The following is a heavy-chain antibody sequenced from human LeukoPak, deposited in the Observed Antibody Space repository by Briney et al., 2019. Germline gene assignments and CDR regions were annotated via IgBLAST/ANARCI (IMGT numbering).Heavy chain of an antibody. Sequence: PGGSLRLSCVGSGFRFGSDWMHWVRQAPGKGLEWVSRITSDGSTTSYADSVKGRFTISRDNARNTLYLQMNSLRAEDTAVYYCARVGSSGSYNEDYWGQGTLVTVSS. J-gene: IGHJ4*02. CDR1: GFRFGSDW. CDR3: ARVGSSGSYNEDY. D-gene: IGHD1-26*01. CDR2: ITSDGSTT. V-gene: IGHV3-74*01.